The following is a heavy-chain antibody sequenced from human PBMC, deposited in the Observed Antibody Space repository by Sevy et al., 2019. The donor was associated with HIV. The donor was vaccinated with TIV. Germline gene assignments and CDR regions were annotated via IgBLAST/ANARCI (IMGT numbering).Heavy chain of an antibody. D-gene: IGHD4-17*01. CDR3: ARFDYGGNDDAFDI. J-gene: IGHJ3*02. V-gene: IGHV3-30-3*01. CDR1: GFAFTNYYA. Sequence: GGSLRLSCAASGFAFTNYYAMHWVRQAPGKGLEWVALISFDESDKYYADSVKGRFTISRDNSKNTLYLQMNSLRAEDTAVYYCARFDYGGNDDAFDIWGQGTMVTVSS. CDR2: ISFDESDK.